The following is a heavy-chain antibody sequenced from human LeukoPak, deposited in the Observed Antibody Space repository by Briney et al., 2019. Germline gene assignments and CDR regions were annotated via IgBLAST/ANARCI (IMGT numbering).Heavy chain of an antibody. Sequence: GGSLRLSCAASGFTFSSYAMHWARQAPGKGLEWVAVISYDGSKKYCSDSVKGRFTISRDNSKNTLYLQMNTLRAEDTALYYCAKDLYSGYGNYFDSWGQGTLVTVSS. D-gene: IGHD5-12*01. V-gene: IGHV3-30*18. CDR1: GFTFSSYA. CDR3: AKDLYSGYGNYFDS. CDR2: ISYDGSKK. J-gene: IGHJ4*02.